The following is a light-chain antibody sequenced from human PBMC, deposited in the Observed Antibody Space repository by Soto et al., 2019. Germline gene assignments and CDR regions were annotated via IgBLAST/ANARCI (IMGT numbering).Light chain of an antibody. CDR3: QKLNSLYT. Sequence: DIQLTQSPSFLSASVGDRVTITCRASQGISSYLAWYQQKPGKAPKLLIYAASTLQSGVPSRFSGSGSGTEFTLTISSLQPEDFATYHCQKLNSLYTFGQGTKLEIK. CDR1: QGISSY. CDR2: AAS. V-gene: IGKV1-9*01. J-gene: IGKJ2*01.